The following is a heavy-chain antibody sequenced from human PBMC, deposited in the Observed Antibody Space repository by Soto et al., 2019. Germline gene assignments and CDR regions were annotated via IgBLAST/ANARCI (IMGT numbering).Heavy chain of an antibody. CDR3: ARGLRYFDWLPIHFDY. D-gene: IGHD3-9*01. CDR2: IYYSGST. V-gene: IGHV4-61*01. Sequence: SETLSLTCTVSGGSVSSGSYYWSWIRQPPGKGLEWIGYIYYSGSTNYNPSLKSRVTISVDTPKNQSSLKLSSVTAADTAVYYCARGLRYFDWLPIHFDYWGQGTLVTVSS. CDR1: GGSVSSGSYY. J-gene: IGHJ4*02.